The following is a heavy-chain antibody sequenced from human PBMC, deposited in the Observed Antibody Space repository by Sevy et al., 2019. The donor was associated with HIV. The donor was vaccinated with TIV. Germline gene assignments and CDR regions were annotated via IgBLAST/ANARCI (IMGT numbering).Heavy chain of an antibody. Sequence: GGSLRLSCAASGFTFSTYAMHWVRQAPGKGLEWVAVISYDGSNKYYADSVKGRFTISRDNSKNTLYLQMNSLRAEDTAMYYGARATQGVNTMVRGVINGYFDYWGQGTLVTVSS. V-gene: IGHV3-30-3*01. CDR3: ARATQGVNTMVRGVINGYFDY. J-gene: IGHJ4*02. D-gene: IGHD3-10*01. CDR1: GFTFSTYA. CDR2: ISYDGSNK.